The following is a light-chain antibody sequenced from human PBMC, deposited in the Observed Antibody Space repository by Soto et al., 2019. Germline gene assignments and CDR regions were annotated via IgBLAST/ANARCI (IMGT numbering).Light chain of an antibody. V-gene: IGKV3-11*01. J-gene: IGKJ5*01. CDR1: QSVSTF. CDR2: DTF. Sequence: EVVLTQSPATLSMSPGERVTLSCRASQSVSTFVAWYQHKPGQAPRPVIYDTFKRAPGVPDRFSGGGSGTYFSLTISSLEPEDFAVYYCQQRARWPMPFGQGTRLELK. CDR3: QQRARWPMP.